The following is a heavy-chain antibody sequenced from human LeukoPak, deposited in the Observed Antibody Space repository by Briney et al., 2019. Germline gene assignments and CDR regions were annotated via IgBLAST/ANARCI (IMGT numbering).Heavy chain of an antibody. CDR1: GGSMNNYY. CDR2: IYNTGTT. V-gene: IGHV4-4*07. CDR3: ARDRAVDLDSSGYFYNRGLDQ. Sequence: SETLSLACTVSGGSMNNYYWSWIRQSAERGLEWIGRIYNTGTTDYNPSLDSRVTMSVDTSKNQFSLKSSSVTAADTAVYFCARDRAVDLDSSGYFYNRGLDQWGQGTLVTVSS. D-gene: IGHD3-22*01. J-gene: IGHJ4*02.